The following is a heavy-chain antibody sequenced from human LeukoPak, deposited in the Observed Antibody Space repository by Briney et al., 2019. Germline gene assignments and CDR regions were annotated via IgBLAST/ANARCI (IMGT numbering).Heavy chain of an antibody. D-gene: IGHD3-10*01. Sequence: PSETLSLTCTVSGGSISSSSYYWGWIRQPPGKGLEWIGYIYHSGSTYYNPSLKSRVTISVDRSKNQFSLKLSSVTAADTAVYYCARALGYGSGSWIVEGPEYYFDYWGQGTLVTVSS. V-gene: IGHV4-30-2*01. CDR1: GGSISSSSYY. CDR2: IYHSGST. CDR3: ARALGYGSGSWIVEGPEYYFDY. J-gene: IGHJ4*02.